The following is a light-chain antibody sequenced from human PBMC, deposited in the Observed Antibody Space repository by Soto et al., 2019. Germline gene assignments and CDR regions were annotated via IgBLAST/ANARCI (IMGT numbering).Light chain of an antibody. CDR2: DAS. Sequence: DIVLTQSPRTLSLSPGERATLSCKASQSVTNNYVSWYQHNPGQAPRLLIYDASNRATGIPARFSGSGSGTDFTLTISSPEPEDFAVYYCQQRYNWPNTFGQGTKLEIK. V-gene: IGKV3-11*01. J-gene: IGKJ2*01. CDR3: QQRYNWPNT. CDR1: QSVTNN.